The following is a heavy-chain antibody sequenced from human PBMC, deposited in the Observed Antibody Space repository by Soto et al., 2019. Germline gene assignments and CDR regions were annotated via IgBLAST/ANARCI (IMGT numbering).Heavy chain of an antibody. CDR3: ASGSRGALVVPAAMSRSFPTVTGS. Sequence: PGGSLRLSCAASGFTFSSYAMHWVRQAPGKGLEWVAVISYDGSNKYYADSVKGRFTIPRDNSKNTLYLQMNSLRAKDTAVCYCASGSRGALVVPAAMSRSFPTVTGSWGQGTLVTVSS. D-gene: IGHD2-2*01. J-gene: IGHJ5*02. CDR2: ISYDGSNK. V-gene: IGHV3-30-3*01. CDR1: GFTFSSYA.